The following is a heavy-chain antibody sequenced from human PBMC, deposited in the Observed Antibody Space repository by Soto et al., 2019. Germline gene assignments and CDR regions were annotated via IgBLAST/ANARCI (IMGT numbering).Heavy chain of an antibody. Sequence: ASVKVSCKASGYTFTSYGISWVRQAPGQGLEWMGWISAYNGNTNYAQKPQGRVTMTTDTSTSTAYMELRSLRSDDTAVYYCARGGGWGSGWYSDALDIWGQGTMVTVSS. CDR2: ISAYNGNT. D-gene: IGHD6-19*01. CDR3: ARGGGWGSGWYSDALDI. V-gene: IGHV1-18*01. J-gene: IGHJ3*02. CDR1: GYTFTSYG.